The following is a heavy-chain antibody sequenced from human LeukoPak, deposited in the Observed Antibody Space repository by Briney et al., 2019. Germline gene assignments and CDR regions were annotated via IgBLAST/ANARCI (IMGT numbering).Heavy chain of an antibody. J-gene: IGHJ4*02. V-gene: IGHV4-4*02. CDR3: TKNVGATGLDF. CDR1: GGSISTLNW. Sequence: PSETLSLTCAVSGGSISTLNWWSWVGQPPGKGLEWIGEIHLGGGTNYSPSLKSRVTISVDKSQNQFSLKLTSVTAADTAVYYCTKNVGATGLDFRGQGTLVTVSS. D-gene: IGHD1-26*01. CDR2: IHLGGGT.